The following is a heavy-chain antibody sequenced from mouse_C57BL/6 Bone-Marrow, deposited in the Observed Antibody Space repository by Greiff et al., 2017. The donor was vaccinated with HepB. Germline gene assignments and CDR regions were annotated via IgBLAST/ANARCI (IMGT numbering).Heavy chain of an antibody. CDR3: ARDGGDY. CDR2: IDPSDSYT. CDR1: GYTFTSYW. Sequence: QVQLQQPGAELVMPGASVKLYCKASGYTFTSYWMHWVKQRPGQGLEWIGEIDPSDSYTNYNQKFKGKSTLTVDKSSSTAYMQLSSLTSEDSAVYYCARDGGDYWGQGTTLTVSS. J-gene: IGHJ2*01. V-gene: IGHV1-69*01.